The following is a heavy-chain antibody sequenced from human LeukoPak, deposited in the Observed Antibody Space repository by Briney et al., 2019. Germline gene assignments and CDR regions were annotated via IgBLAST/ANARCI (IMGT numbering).Heavy chain of an antibody. CDR1: GYTLTELS. CDR2: FDPEDGET. CDR3: ATETGSGSIRWFDP. D-gene: IGHD3-10*01. V-gene: IGHV1-24*01. Sequence: GASVKVACKVSGYTLTELSMHWVRQAPGKGLEGRGGFDPEDGETIYAQKFQGRVTMTEDTSTDTAYMELSSLRSEDTAVYYCATETGSGSIRWFDPWGQGTLVTVSS. J-gene: IGHJ5*02.